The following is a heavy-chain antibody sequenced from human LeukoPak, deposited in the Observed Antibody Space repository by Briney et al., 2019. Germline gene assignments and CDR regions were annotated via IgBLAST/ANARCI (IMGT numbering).Heavy chain of an antibody. CDR2: IYYSGST. CDR3: ARDYDSSGYYSEPYAFDI. CDR1: GGSISSGDSY. J-gene: IGHJ3*02. V-gene: IGHV4-30-4*01. D-gene: IGHD3-22*01. Sequence: SETLSLTCTVSGGSISSGDSYWSWIRQPPGKGLEWIGYIYYSGSTYYNPSLKSRVTISVDTSKNQFSLKLSSVTAADTAVYYCARDYDSSGYYSEPYAFDIWGQGTMVTVSS.